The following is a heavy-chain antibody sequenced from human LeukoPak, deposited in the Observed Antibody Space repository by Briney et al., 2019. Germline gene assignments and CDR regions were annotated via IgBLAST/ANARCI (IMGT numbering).Heavy chain of an antibody. Sequence: GGSLRRSCAASGFTFSSYWMHWVRQAPGEGLVWVSRINSDGSSTSYADSVKGRFTISRDNAKNTLYLQMNSLRAEDTAVYYCARGLLHIGDAFDIWGQGTMVTVSS. CDR1: GFTFSSYW. V-gene: IGHV3-74*01. CDR2: INSDGSST. CDR3: ARGLLHIGDAFDI. J-gene: IGHJ3*02. D-gene: IGHD3-22*01.